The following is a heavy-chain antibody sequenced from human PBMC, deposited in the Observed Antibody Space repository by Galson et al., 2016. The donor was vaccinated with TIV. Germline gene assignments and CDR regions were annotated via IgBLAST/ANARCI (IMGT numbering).Heavy chain of an antibody. CDR3: AKDRITFIFRGAFDM. V-gene: IGHV3-23*01. CDR2: ISAKYDNA. D-gene: IGHD2/OR15-2a*01. Sequence: SLRLSCAASGFTFSDYAMSWVRQAPGKGLEWLSVISAKYDNAKYADSGKGRVTISRENSKSTLYLQQDSLRADDTAIYYCAKDRITFIFRGAFDMWGQGTMVTVS. J-gene: IGHJ3*02. CDR1: GFTFSDYA.